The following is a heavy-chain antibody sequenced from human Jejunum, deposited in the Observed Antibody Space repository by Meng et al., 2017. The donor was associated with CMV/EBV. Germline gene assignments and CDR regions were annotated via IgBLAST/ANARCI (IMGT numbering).Heavy chain of an antibody. CDR2: IADSGGST. CDR3: AKGSGSRSYRFDY. J-gene: IGHJ4*02. D-gene: IGHD3-10*01. V-gene: IGHV3-23*01. CDR1: GFTFSSQT. Sequence: VHLRESGGSLVQPEGSLRLSCAASGFTFSSQTMSWVRQAPGKGLEWVSNIADSGGSTYYADSVKGRFTISRDNSKNTLYLQMNSLRAEDTAVYYCAKGSGSRSYRFDYWGQGTLVTVSS.